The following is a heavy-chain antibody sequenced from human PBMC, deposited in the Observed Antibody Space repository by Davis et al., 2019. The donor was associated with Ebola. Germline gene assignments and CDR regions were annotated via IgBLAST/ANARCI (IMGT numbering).Heavy chain of an antibody. CDR2: ISGSGGST. D-gene: IGHD3-16*01. CDR3: AKDRLDGWYFDL. J-gene: IGHJ2*01. CDR1: GFTFSSYA. V-gene: IGHV3-23*01. Sequence: GESLKISCAASGFTFSSYAMSWVRQAPGKGLEWVSAISGSGGSTYYADSVKGRFTISRDNSKNTLYLQMNSLRAEDTAVYYCAKDRLDGWYFDLWGRGTPVTVSS.